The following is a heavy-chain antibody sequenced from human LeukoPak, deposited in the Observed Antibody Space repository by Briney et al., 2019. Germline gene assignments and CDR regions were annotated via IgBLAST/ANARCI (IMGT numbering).Heavy chain of an antibody. CDR1: GFTFSSYA. Sequence: PGGSLRLSCAASGFTFSSYAMHWVRQAPGKGLEWVAVISYDGSNKYYADSVKGRFTISRDNSKNTLYLQMNSLRAEDTAVYYCARAPDYGDHNYYGMDVWGQGTTVTVSS. D-gene: IGHD4-17*01. CDR2: ISYDGSNK. CDR3: ARAPDYGDHNYYGMDV. V-gene: IGHV3-30-3*01. J-gene: IGHJ6*02.